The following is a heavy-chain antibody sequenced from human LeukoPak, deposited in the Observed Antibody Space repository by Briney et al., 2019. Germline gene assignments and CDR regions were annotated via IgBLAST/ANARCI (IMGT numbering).Heavy chain of an antibody. CDR2: ISYGGSNK. V-gene: IGHV3-30*03. CDR1: GFTFSSYG. D-gene: IGHD2-2*02. CDR3: ARGAPRYCSSTSCYTSGDYYYYMDV. Sequence: GGSLRLSCAASGFTFSSYGMHWVRQAPGKGLEWVAVISYGGSNKYYADSVKGRFTISRDNSKNTLYLQMNSLRSDDTAVYYCARGAPRYCSSTSCYTSGDYYYYMDVWGKGTTVTISS. J-gene: IGHJ6*03.